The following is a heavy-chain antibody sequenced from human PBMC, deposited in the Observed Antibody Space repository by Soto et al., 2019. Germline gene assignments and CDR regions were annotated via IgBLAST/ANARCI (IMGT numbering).Heavy chain of an antibody. V-gene: IGHV4-34*01. CDR2: INHSGST. Sequence: PSETLSLTCAVYGGSFSGYYWSWIRQPPGKGLEWIGEINHSGSTNYNPSLKSRVTISVDTSKNQFSLKLSSVTAADTAVYYCARDYYDSSGRPTIDYWGQGTQVTVSS. J-gene: IGHJ4*02. D-gene: IGHD3-22*01. CDR1: GGSFSGYY. CDR3: ARDYYDSSGRPTIDY.